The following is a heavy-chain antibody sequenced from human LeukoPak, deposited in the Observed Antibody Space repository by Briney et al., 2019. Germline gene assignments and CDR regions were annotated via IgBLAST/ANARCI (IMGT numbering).Heavy chain of an antibody. J-gene: IGHJ5*02. Sequence: PSETLSLTCAVYGGSFSGYYWSWIRQPPGKGLEWIGEINHSGSTNYNPSLKSRVTISVDTSKNQFSLKLSSVTAADTAVYYCARSLDGYDFWSGSSRNNWFDPWGQGTLVTVSS. CDR1: GGSFSGYY. CDR2: INHSGST. V-gene: IGHV4-34*01. D-gene: IGHD3-3*01. CDR3: ARSLDGYDFWSGSSRNNWFDP.